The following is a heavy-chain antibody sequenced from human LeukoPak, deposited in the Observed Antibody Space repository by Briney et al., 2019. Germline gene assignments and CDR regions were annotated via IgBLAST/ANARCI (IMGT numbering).Heavy chain of an antibody. V-gene: IGHV4-30-4*01. CDR3: ARGSCSGGSCYFDY. D-gene: IGHD2-15*01. Sequence: PSETLSLTCTVSGGSISRGDYYWSWLRQPPGKGLEWIGYIYYSGSTYYNPSLKSRVTISVDTSKNQFSLKLSSVTAADTAVYYCARGSCSGGSCYFDYWGQGTLVTVSS. CDR1: GGSISRGDYY. CDR2: IYYSGST. J-gene: IGHJ4*02.